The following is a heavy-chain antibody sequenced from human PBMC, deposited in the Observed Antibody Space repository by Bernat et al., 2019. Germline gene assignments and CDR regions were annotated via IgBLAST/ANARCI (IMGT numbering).Heavy chain of an antibody. D-gene: IGHD3-22*01. CDR3: ARDRGISYYYDSSGYCFIH. J-gene: IGHJ4*02. CDR1: GFTFSSYA. Sequence: QVQLVESGGGVVQPGRSLRLSCAASGFTFSSYAMHWVRQAPGKGLEWVAVISYDGSNKYYADSVKGRFTISRDNSKNTLYLQMNSLRAEDTAVYYCARDRGISYYYDSSGYCFIHCGQGTLVTVSS. CDR2: ISYDGSNK. V-gene: IGHV3-30-3*01.